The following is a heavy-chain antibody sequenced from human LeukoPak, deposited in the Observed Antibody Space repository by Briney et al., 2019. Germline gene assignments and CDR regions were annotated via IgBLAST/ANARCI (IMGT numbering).Heavy chain of an antibody. Sequence: PSETLSLTCAVSGYSISSGYYWGWIRQPPGKGLEWIGSIYHSGSTYYNPSLKSRVTISVDTSKNQFSLKLSSVTAADTAVYYCARGDFWSGYYPPSWFDPWGQGTPVTVSS. CDR1: GYSISSGYY. CDR2: IYHSGST. D-gene: IGHD3-3*01. J-gene: IGHJ5*02. V-gene: IGHV4-38-2*01. CDR3: ARGDFWSGYYPPSWFDP.